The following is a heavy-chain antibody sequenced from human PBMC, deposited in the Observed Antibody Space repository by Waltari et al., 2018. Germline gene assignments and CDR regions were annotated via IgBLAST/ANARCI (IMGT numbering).Heavy chain of an antibody. V-gene: IGHV1-24*01. CDR2: FDPEDGET. Sequence: QVQLVQSGAEVKTPGASVKVSCEVSGYTLTDLSTHWVRQAPGKGLEWMGGFDPEDGETIYAQKFQGRVTMTEDTSTDTAYMELSSLRSEDTAVYYCATVSGGSYWYFDLWGRGTLVTVSS. J-gene: IGHJ2*01. CDR1: GYTLTDLS. D-gene: IGHD3-16*01. CDR3: ATVSGGSYWYFDL.